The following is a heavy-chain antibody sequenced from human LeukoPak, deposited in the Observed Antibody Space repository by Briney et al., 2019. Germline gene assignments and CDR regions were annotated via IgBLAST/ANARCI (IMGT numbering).Heavy chain of an antibody. CDR1: GYTFTSYY. V-gene: IGHV1-46*01. D-gene: IGHD3-10*01. CDR3: ARISRVGVIASDY. J-gene: IGHJ4*02. Sequence: VASVNVSCKASGYTFTSYYMHWVRQAPGQGLAWMGIINPSGGSTSYAQKFQGRVTMTRDTSTSTVYMELSSLRSEDTAVYYCARISRVGVIASDYWGQGTLVTVSS. CDR2: INPSGGST.